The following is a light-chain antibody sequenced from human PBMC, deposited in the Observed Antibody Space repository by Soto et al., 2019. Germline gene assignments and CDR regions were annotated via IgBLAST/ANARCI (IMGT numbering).Light chain of an antibody. CDR3: SSYAGGSIL. CDR2: DVN. V-gene: IGLV2-11*01. J-gene: IGLJ2*01. CDR1: SGDVGIYKY. Sequence: QSALTQPRSLTGSPGQSVTISCTGTSGDVGIYKYVSWYQQFPGKVPKLIIYDVNKRPSGVPDRFSASKSGITASLTISGLQAEDAADYHCSSYAGGSILFGGGTKLTVL.